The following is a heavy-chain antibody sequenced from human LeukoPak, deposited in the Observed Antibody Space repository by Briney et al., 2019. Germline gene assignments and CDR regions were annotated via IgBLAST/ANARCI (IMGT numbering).Heavy chain of an antibody. V-gene: IGHV4-34*01. J-gene: IGHJ4*02. D-gene: IGHD6-19*01. Sequence: PSETLSLTCAVYGGSFSGYYWSWIRQHPGKGLEWIGEINHSGSTNYNPSLKSRVTISVDTSKNQFSLKLSSVTAADTAVYYCARGVAGIFDYWGQGTLVTVSS. CDR1: GGSFSGYY. CDR3: ARGVAGIFDY. CDR2: INHSGST.